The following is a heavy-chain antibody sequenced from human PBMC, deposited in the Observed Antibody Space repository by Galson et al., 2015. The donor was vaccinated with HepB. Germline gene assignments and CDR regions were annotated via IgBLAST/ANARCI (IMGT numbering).Heavy chain of an antibody. J-gene: IGHJ6*02. Sequence: SVKVSCKASGGTFSNFAISWVRQAPGQGLEWMGGIIPISGTADYAQKFQGRVMITADKSTNTAYMELSSLRSEDTAVYYCAGHCSSTSCYERYSPDILTYQYHGMDVWGQGTTVTVSS. CDR2: IIPISGTA. D-gene: IGHD2-2*01. CDR3: AGHCSSTSCYERYSPDILTYQYHGMDV. V-gene: IGHV1-69*06. CDR1: GGTFSNFA.